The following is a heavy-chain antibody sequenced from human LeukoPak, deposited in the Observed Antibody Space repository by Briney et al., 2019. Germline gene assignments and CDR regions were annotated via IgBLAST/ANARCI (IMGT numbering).Heavy chain of an antibody. J-gene: IGHJ6*03. D-gene: IGHD3-9*01. CDR3: AKDGYDILTGYLDGYYMDV. V-gene: IGHV3-23*01. CDR2: ISDSGGST. Sequence: PGGTLRLSCAASGFTFSSYGMSWVRQAPGKGLEWVSAISDSGGSTNYADSVKGRFTISRDNSKNTLYLQMNSLRAEDTAVYYCAKDGYDILTGYLDGYYMDVWGKGTTVTVSS. CDR1: GFTFSSYG.